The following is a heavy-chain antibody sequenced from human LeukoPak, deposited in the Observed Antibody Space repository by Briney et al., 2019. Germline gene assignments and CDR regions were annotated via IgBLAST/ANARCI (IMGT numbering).Heavy chain of an antibody. CDR1: GYTFTSYG. V-gene: IGHV1-18*01. CDR2: ISVYNGNT. CDR3: ARGSSLDYGDYKGMDV. D-gene: IGHD4-17*01. Sequence: ASVKVSCKASGYTFTSYGLSWVRQAPGQGLEWVGWISVYNGNTNYAQKLQGRVTMTTDTSTSTAYMELRSLRSDDTAVYYCARGSSLDYGDYKGMDVWGQGTTVTVSS. J-gene: IGHJ6*02.